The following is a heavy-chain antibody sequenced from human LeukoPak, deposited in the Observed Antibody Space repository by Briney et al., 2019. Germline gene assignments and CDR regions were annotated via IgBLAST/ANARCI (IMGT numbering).Heavy chain of an antibody. D-gene: IGHD2-21*01. V-gene: IGHV3-15*01. CDR3: TTFSPRLLGY. CDR2: IKTKTNGGTT. Sequence: GGSLRLSCTTSGFTFGDYAMSWFRQAPGKGLEWVGRIKTKTNGGTTDYAAPVKGRFTISRDDSKNTLYLQMNSLKTEDTAVYYCTTFSPRLLGYWGQGTMVTVSS. J-gene: IGHJ3*01. CDR1: GFTFGDYA.